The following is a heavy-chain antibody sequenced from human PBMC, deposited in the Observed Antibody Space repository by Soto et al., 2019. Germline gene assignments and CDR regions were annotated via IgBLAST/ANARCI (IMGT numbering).Heavy chain of an antibody. D-gene: IGHD3-3*01. CDR3: ARGPRYYDFWSGSYYYGMDV. CDR1: GGSFIGYY. V-gene: IGHV4-34*01. CDR2: INHSGST. J-gene: IGHJ6*02. Sequence: PSETLSLTCAVYGGSFIGYYWSWIRQPPGKGLEWIGEINHSGSTNYNPSLKSRVTISVDTSKNQFSLKLSSVTAADTAVYYCARGPRYYDFWSGSYYYGMDVWGQGTTVTVSS.